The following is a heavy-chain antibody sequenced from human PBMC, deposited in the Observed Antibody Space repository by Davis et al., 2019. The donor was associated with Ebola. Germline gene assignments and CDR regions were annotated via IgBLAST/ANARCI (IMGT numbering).Heavy chain of an antibody. J-gene: IGHJ4*02. V-gene: IGHV3-23*01. CDR2: ISGSGGGT. D-gene: IGHD4-11*01. CDR1: GFTFSSYA. CDR3: TRGFRSNLNY. Sequence: PGGSLRLSCAASGFTFSSYAMSWVRQVPGKGLEWVSAISGSGGGTYYADSVKGRFTISRDNSKNTLYLQMNSLKTEDTAVYYCTRGFRSNLNYWGQGTLVTVSS.